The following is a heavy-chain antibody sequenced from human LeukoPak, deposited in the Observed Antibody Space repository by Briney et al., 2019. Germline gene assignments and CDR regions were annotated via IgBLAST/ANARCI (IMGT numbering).Heavy chain of an antibody. Sequence: ASVKVSCMASGYTFTNYDINWVRQATGQGLEWMGWMNPNSGNTGYAQKFQGRVTMTRNTSISTAYMELSSLRSEDTAVYYCARGGYCSGGSCFRAYDFDPWGQGTLVTVSS. J-gene: IGHJ5*02. CDR2: MNPNSGNT. CDR3: ARGGYCSGGSCFRAYDFDP. D-gene: IGHD2-15*01. V-gene: IGHV1-8*01. CDR1: GYTFTNYD.